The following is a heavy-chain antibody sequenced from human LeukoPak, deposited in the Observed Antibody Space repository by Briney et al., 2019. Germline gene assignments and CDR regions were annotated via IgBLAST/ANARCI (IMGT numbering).Heavy chain of an antibody. D-gene: IGHD1-20*01. CDR1: GYTFTSYY. Sequence: ASVKVSCKASGYTFTSYYMHWVRQAPGQGLEWMGIINPSGGSTSYAQKFQGRVTMTRDMSTSTDYMELSSLRSDDTAVYYCARAEYNWNDPYYYYYMDVWGKGTTVTVSS. J-gene: IGHJ6*03. CDR3: ARAEYNWNDPYYYYYMDV. CDR2: INPSGGST. V-gene: IGHV1-46*01.